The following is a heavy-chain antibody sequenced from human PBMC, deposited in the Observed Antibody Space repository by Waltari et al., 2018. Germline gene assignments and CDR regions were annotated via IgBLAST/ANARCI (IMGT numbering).Heavy chain of an antibody. CDR2: LKDDGSGP. J-gene: IGHJ4*02. Sequence: EVQLVESGGGLVQPGGSLRLSCAASGFIFSSYWMHWVRQDPGKGLVWVSRLKDDGSGPTYADSVKGRFSISRDNAKNTLYLQMNSLRAEDTAVYYCAREYSNSRYFDYWGPGTLVTVSS. V-gene: IGHV3-74*01. CDR3: AREYSNSRYFDY. D-gene: IGHD6-6*01. CDR1: GFIFSSYW.